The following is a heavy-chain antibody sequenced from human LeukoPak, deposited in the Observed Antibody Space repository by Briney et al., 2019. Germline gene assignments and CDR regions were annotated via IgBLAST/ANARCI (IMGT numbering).Heavy chain of an antibody. CDR2: ITSRGEST. CDR3: ARDRPNYYGSDGHYYRRDGDY. Sequence: SGGSLRLSCAASGFTFSIYAMGWVRQAPGKGLQWVSSITSRGESTWYVDSVKGRFTITRDNSENTLYLQMHSLRAEDTAVYYCARDRPNYYGSDGHYYRRDGDYWGRGTLVSGSS. D-gene: IGHD3-22*01. CDR1: GFTFSIYA. V-gene: IGHV3-23*01. J-gene: IGHJ4*02.